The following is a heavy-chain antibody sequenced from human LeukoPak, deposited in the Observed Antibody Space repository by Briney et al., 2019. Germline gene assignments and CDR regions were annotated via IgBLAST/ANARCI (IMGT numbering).Heavy chain of an antibody. V-gene: IGHV4-39*07. CDR3: ARDSGATGEVKFDP. J-gene: IGHJ5*02. CDR1: GASLTRNTYY. D-gene: IGHD3-16*01. CDR2: LFYSGNS. Sequence: SETLSLTCSVSGASLTRNTYYWAWVRQPPGKGLQWIGSLFYSGNSYYNPSLKSRVTMSIETSKNQFSLKVNSVTAADTAVYYCARDSGATGEVKFDPWGQGTLVTVSS.